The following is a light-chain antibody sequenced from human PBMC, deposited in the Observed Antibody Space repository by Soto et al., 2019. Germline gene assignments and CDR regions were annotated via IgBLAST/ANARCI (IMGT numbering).Light chain of an antibody. CDR3: QYYGSSST. V-gene: IGKV3-20*01. J-gene: IGKJ1*01. CDR2: GTS. Sequence: EVVLTQSPGTLSLSPGERATLSCRASQSISCSFLDRHQQKPAQALRLLLYGTSISATGIRDRFSGSESGTDFTITISRLEPADFAVYYCQYYGSSSTFGQGTKVDIK. CDR1: QSISCSF.